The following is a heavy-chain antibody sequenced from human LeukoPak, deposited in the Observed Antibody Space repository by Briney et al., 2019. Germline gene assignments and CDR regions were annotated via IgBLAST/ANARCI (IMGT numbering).Heavy chain of an antibody. CDR3: ATASRDGYNLGAFDI. D-gene: IGHD5-12*01. CDR2: INPSGGST. CDR1: GYTFTSYY. V-gene: IGHV1-46*01. Sequence: ASVEVSCKASGYTFTSYYMHWVRQAPGQGLEWMGIINPSGGSTSYAQKFQGRVTMTEDTSTDTAYMELSSLRSGDTAVYYCATASRDGYNLGAFDIWGQGTMVTVSS. J-gene: IGHJ3*02.